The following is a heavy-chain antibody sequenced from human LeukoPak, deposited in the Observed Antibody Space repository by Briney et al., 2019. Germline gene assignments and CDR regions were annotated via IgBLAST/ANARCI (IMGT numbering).Heavy chain of an antibody. D-gene: IGHD6-13*01. CDR3: AKGPIGYSSSWYYFDY. J-gene: IGHJ4*02. CDR2: ISWDGGST. Sequence: GGSLRLSCAASGFTFDDYAMHWVRQAPGKSLEWVSLISWDGGSTYYADSVKGRFTISRDNSKNSLYLQMNSLRAEDTALYYCAKGPIGYSSSWYYFDYWGQGTLVTVSS. CDR1: GFTFDDYA. V-gene: IGHV3-43D*03.